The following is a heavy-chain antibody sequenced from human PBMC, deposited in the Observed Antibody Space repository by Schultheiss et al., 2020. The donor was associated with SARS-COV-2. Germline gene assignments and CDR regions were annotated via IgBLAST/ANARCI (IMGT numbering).Heavy chain of an antibody. J-gene: IGHJ4*02. D-gene: IGHD3-22*01. Sequence: GESLKISCAASGFTFSSYAMSWVRQAPGKGLEWVSSISSSSSYIYYADSVKGRFTISRDNSKNTLYLQMNSLRAEDTAVYYCAKGDGHMIGDYWGQGTLVTVSS. CDR2: ISSSSSYI. V-gene: IGHV3-21*01. CDR3: AKGDGHMIGDY. CDR1: GFTFSSYA.